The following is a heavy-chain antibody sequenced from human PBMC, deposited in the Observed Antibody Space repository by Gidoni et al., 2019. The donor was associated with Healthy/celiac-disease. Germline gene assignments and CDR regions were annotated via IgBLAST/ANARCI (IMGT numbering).Heavy chain of an antibody. D-gene: IGHD3-16*01. CDR2: IYYSGST. CDR1: CGSLRSSSYY. Sequence: QLQLQESGPGLVKPSETLSLTCPVSCGSLRSSSYYWGCIRPPPGKGLEWIGSIYYSGSTYYNPSLKSRVTISVDTSKNQFSLKMSSVTAADTAVYYCASPVTFGDGMDVWGQGTTVTVSS. CDR3: ASPVTFGDGMDV. V-gene: IGHV4-39*01. J-gene: IGHJ6*02.